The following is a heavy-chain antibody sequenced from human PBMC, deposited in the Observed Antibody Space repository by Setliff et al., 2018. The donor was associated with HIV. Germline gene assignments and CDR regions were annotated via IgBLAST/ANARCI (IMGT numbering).Heavy chain of an antibody. CDR1: GGSISRGNHF. CDR3: ARSVVVVTVEWFDP. CDR2: IYANGST. J-gene: IGHJ5*02. D-gene: IGHD2-21*02. V-gene: IGHV4-61*02. Sequence: SSETLSLTCTVSGGSISRGNHFWTWIRQPAGKGLEWIGRIYANGSTNYNPSLKSRATIAVDTSKNQFSLKLSSVTAADTAVYYCARSVVVVTVEWFDPWGQGTLVT.